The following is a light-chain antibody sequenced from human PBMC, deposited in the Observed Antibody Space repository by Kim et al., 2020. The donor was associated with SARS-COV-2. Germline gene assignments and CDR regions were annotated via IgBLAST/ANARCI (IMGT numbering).Light chain of an antibody. J-gene: IGKJ2*01. V-gene: IGKV3-20*01. CDR2: GAS. Sequence: SWPPGGSTRPACAARRSGSSNVCAWYQQNAGQAPRLIIFGASRRAAGIPKRFGGRGAGTDFTLTISGLEPEDVAVYYCQQDKSRPTFGQGTKLEI. CDR3: QQDKSRPT. CDR1: RSGSSNV.